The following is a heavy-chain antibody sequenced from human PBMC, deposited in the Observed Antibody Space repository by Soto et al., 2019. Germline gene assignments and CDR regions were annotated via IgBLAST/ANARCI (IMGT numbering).Heavy chain of an antibody. CDR3: AKRYYYDNSGLWYY. CDR2: IISSGDST. V-gene: IGHV3-23*01. CDR1: GFTFSSYA. D-gene: IGHD3-22*01. Sequence: EVQLLETGGGLLQPGGSLRLSCAASGFTFSSYAMSWVRQAPGKGLEWVSAIISSGDSTYYTDSVKGRFTISRDNSKNKLYLQMNSLRAEATAVYYCAKRYYYDNSGLWYYWGQGTLVTVSS. J-gene: IGHJ4*02.